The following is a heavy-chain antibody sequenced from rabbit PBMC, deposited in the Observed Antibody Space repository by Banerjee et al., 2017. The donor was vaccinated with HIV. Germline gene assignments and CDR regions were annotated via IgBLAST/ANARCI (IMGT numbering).Heavy chain of an antibody. CDR2: INTSSGNT. D-gene: IGHD4-1*01. V-gene: IGHV1S40*01. Sequence: QSLEESGGDLVKPEGSLTLTCTASAFSFSNKYVMCWVRQAPGKGLEWIACINTSSGNTVYASWAKGRFTITRSTSLNTVTLKMTSLTAADTATYFCARDLAGVIGWNFGLWGPGTLVTVS. CDR1: AFSFSNKYV. J-gene: IGHJ4*01. CDR3: ARDLAGVIGWNFGL.